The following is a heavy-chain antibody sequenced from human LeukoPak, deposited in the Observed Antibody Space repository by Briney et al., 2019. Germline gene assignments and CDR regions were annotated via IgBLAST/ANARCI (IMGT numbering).Heavy chain of an antibody. D-gene: IGHD3-22*01. J-gene: IGHJ3*02. CDR1: GGSISSSSYY. Sequence: IPSETLSLTCTVSGGSISSSSYYWGWIRQPPGKGLEWIGIVYHSGKTYYNPSLESRVIISLDTSKNQFSLKMSSVTAADTAVYYCGRSRYYYDTSGHDAFNIWGQGTVVTASS. CDR3: GRSRYYYDTSGHDAFNI. V-gene: IGHV4-39*07. CDR2: VYHSGKT.